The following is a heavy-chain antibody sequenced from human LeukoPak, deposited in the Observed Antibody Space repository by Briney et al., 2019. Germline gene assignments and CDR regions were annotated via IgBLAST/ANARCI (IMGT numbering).Heavy chain of an antibody. CDR2: ISGSGGST. D-gene: IGHD2-2*01. CDR1: GFTFSSYA. J-gene: IGHJ2*01. CDR3: AKVGYCSSTSCYPYWYFDL. V-gene: IGHV3-23*01. Sequence: GGSLRPSCAASGFTFSSYAMSWVRQAPGKGLEWVSAISGSGGSTYYADSVKGRFTISRDNSKNTLYLQMNSLRAEDTAVYYCAKVGYCSSTSCYPYWYFDLWGRGTLVTVSS.